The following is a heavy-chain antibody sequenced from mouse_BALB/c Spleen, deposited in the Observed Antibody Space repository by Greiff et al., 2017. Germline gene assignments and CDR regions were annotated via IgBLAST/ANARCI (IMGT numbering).Heavy chain of an antibody. CDR3: ARWDYPYAMDY. J-gene: IGHJ4*01. CDR1: GFNIKDTY. Sequence: EVQLQQSGAELVKPGASVKLSCTASGFNIKDTYMHWVKQRPEQGLEWIGRIDPANGNTKYDPKFQGKATITADTSSNTAYLQLSSLTSEDTAVYYCARWDYPYAMDYWGQGTSVTVSS. V-gene: IGHV14-3*02. D-gene: IGHD2-4*01. CDR2: IDPANGNT.